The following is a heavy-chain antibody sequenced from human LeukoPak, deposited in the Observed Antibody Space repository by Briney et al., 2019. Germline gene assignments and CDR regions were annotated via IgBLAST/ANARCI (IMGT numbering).Heavy chain of an antibody. CDR3: ARDHPLGVLDY. Sequence: VASVKVSCKASGGTFSSYAISWVRQAPGQGLEWMGGIIPIFGTANYAQKFQGRVTITTDESTSTAYMELSSLRSEDTAVYYCARDHPLGVLDYWGQGTLVTVSS. V-gene: IGHV1-69*05. CDR1: GGTFSSYA. CDR2: IIPIFGTA. J-gene: IGHJ4*02.